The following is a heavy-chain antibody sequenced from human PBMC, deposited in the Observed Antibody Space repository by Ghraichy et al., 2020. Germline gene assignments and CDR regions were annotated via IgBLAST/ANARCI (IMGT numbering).Heavy chain of an antibody. V-gene: IGHV4-59*01. Sequence: SQTLSLTCTVSGGSISSYYWSWIRQPPGKGLEWIGYILYRGSTNYNPSLKSRVTISIDTSKNQFSLRLSSVTAAATALYYCARDLGDGYSDPWGQGTRVTVSS. CDR3: ARDLGDGYSDP. CDR1: GGSISSYY. J-gene: IGHJ5*02. D-gene: IGHD5-24*01. CDR2: ILYRGST.